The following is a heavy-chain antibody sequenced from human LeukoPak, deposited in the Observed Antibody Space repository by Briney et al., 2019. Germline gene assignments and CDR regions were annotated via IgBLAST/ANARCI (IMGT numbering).Heavy chain of an antibody. CDR1: GFTFSDYW. J-gene: IGHJ4*02. CDR2: IKRDGSFA. D-gene: IGHD1-14*01. CDR3: ARWRRDHSEFDF. Sequence: GGSLRLSCAASGFTFSDYWMAWVRQAPGKGLEWVANIKRDGSFAEYGDSLEGRFIISRDNGENSLFLQMSSLRVEDTAVYHCARWRRDHSEFDFWGQGTLVTVSS. V-gene: IGHV3-7*01.